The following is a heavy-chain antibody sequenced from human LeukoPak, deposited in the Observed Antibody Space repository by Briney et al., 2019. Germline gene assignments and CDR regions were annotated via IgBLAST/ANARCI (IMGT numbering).Heavy chain of an antibody. CDR1: GFTFSSYA. CDR2: ISGSGIST. J-gene: IGHJ4*02. Sequence: GGSLRLSCAASGFTFSSYAMSWVRQAPGKGLEWVSAISGSGISTYYADSVKGRFTISRDSSKNTLYLQMNSLRAEDTAVYYCAKRPRAVAEAYFDYWGQGALVTVSS. D-gene: IGHD6-19*01. V-gene: IGHV3-23*01. CDR3: AKRPRAVAEAYFDY.